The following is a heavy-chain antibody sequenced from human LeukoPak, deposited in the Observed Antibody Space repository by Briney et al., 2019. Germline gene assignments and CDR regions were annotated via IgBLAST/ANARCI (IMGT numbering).Heavy chain of an antibody. Sequence: PGGSLRLSCVASGFIFSTFGMSWVRQAPGKGLECISSISSSGDTIYYAASVKGRLTISRDNAKNSLYLQMNSLRDEDTAVYYCARAGPGVPAAMTYWGQGTLVTVSS. CDR3: ARAGPGVPAAMTY. CDR2: ISSSGDTI. D-gene: IGHD2-2*01. J-gene: IGHJ4*02. V-gene: IGHV3-48*02. CDR1: GFIFSTFG.